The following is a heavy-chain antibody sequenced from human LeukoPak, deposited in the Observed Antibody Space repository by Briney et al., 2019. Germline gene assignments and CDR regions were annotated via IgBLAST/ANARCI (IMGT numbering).Heavy chain of an antibody. J-gene: IGHJ4*02. CDR2: ISYDGSNK. CDR1: GFTFSSYA. CDR3: ARDYISSFFDY. D-gene: IGHD6-13*01. Sequence: GRSLRLSCAASGFTFSSYAMHWVRQAPGKGLEWVAVISYDGSNKYYADSVKGRFTISRDNSKNTLYLQMNSLRAEDTAVYYCARDYISSFFDYWGQGTLVTVSS. V-gene: IGHV3-30*04.